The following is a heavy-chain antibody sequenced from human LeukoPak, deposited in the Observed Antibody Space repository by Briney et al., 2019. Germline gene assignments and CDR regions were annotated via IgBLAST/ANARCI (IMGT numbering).Heavy chain of an antibody. CDR3: VRDRKGEWLSEHYHFDV. CDR1: GFTFSRYG. Sequence: ASVKVSCKASGFTFSRYGISWVRQAPGQGLEGLGWISDYRNTKKYGQTVQDRVTLTTDTSTITAYMELRTLMSYDTDMYYCVRDRKGEWLSEHYHFDVWGQGTMVIVSS. D-gene: IGHD6-19*01. V-gene: IGHV1-18*01. J-gene: IGHJ3*01. CDR2: ISDYRNTK.